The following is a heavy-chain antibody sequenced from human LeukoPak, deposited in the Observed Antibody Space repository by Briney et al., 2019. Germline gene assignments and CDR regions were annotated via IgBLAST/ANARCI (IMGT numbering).Heavy chain of an antibody. Sequence: ASVKVSCKASGYTFTSYDMHWVRQAPGQGLEWMGIINPSGGSTSYAQRLQGRVAMTTDTSTSTAYMELRSLRSDDTAVYYCARVLGTDHFDYWGQGTLVTVSS. CDR3: ARVLGTDHFDY. CDR1: GYTFTSYD. J-gene: IGHJ4*02. V-gene: IGHV1-46*01. CDR2: INPSGGST. D-gene: IGHD3-16*01.